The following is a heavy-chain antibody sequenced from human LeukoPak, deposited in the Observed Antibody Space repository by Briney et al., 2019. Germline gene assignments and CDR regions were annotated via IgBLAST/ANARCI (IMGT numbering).Heavy chain of an antibody. D-gene: IGHD6-19*01. V-gene: IGHV3-53*01. CDR1: GFTVSSNY. J-gene: IGHJ4*02. Sequence: PGGSLRLSCAASGFTVSSNYMSWVRQAPGKGLEWVSVIYSGGSTYYADSVKGRFTISRDNSKNTLYLQMNSLRAEDTAVYYCARGRGSSGWLYYFDYWGRGTLVTVSS. CDR2: IYSGGST. CDR3: ARGRGSSGWLYYFDY.